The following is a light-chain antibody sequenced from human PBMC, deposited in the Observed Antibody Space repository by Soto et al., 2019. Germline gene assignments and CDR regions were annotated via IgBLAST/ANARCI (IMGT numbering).Light chain of an antibody. CDR3: QQYSNWPDRK. J-gene: IGKJ1*01. Sequence: ETVMTQSPATLSVSPGERATLSCGASQSVSRNLAWYQQRPGQSPRLLIYGASTRATGIPVRFSGSGSGTEFTLTISSLQSEDFAVYYCQQYSNWPDRKFGQGTKVDIK. CDR1: QSVSRN. CDR2: GAS. V-gene: IGKV3-15*01.